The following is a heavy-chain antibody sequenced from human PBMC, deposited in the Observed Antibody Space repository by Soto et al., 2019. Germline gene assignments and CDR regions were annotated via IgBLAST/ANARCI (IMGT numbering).Heavy chain of an antibody. CDR2: IYYSGST. V-gene: IGHV4-39*01. J-gene: IGHJ4*02. D-gene: IGHD3-3*01. CDR3: ARRDDSFPYYFDY. CDR1: GGSISSSSYY. Sequence: SETLSLTCTVSGGSISSSSYYWGWIRQPPGKGLEWIGSIYYSGSTYYNPSLKSRVTISVDTSRNQLSLKLSSVTAADTAVYYCARRDDSFPYYFDYWGQGTLVTVSS.